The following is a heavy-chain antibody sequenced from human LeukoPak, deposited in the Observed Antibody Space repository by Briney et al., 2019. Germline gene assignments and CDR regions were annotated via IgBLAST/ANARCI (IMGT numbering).Heavy chain of an antibody. Sequence: SQTLSLTCTVSGGSISSGGYYWSWIRQHPGKGLEWIGYIYYSGSTYYNPSLKSRVTISVDTSKNQFSLKLSSVTAADTAVYYCARERFSGFDYWGQGTLVTVSS. CDR2: IYYSGST. V-gene: IGHV4-31*03. CDR1: GGSISSGGYY. D-gene: IGHD5-12*01. J-gene: IGHJ4*02. CDR3: ARERFSGFDY.